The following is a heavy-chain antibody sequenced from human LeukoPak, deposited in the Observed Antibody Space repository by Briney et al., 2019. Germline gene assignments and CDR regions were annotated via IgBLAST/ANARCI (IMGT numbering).Heavy chain of an antibody. Sequence: GGSLRLSCAASGFTLSSHATSWVRQAPGKGLEWVSLICGTGAKTFYADSVKGRFTISRDNARNSVYLQMNGLRVEDTAVYYCARDPVEWELLLDYWGQGTLVTVSS. J-gene: IGHJ4*02. CDR3: ARDPVEWELLLDY. V-gene: IGHV3-23*01. CDR2: ICGTGAKT. D-gene: IGHD1-26*01. CDR1: GFTLSSHA.